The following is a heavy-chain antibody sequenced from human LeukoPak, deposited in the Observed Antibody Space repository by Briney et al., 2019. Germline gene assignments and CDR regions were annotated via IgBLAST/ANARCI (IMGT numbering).Heavy chain of an antibody. CDR2: INPNSGGT. Sequence: VSVKVSCKPSGYTFTGYYMHWVRQAPGQWLEWMGWINPNSGGTNYAQKFQGRVTMTRDTSISTAYMELSRLRSDDTAVYYCATVTSSSWGNWFDPWGQGTLVTVSS. J-gene: IGHJ5*02. V-gene: IGHV1-2*02. CDR1: GYTFTGYY. D-gene: IGHD6-13*01. CDR3: ATVTSSSWGNWFDP.